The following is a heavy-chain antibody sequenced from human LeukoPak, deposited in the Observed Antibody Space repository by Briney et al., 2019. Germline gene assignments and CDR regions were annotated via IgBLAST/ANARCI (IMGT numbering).Heavy chain of an antibody. D-gene: IGHD2-15*01. J-gene: IGHJ5*02. Sequence: PGGSLRLSCAASGFTFSSYSMNWVRQAPGKGLEWVSSISSSSSYIYYADSVKGRFTISRDNAKNSLYLQMNSLRAEDTAVYYCARVGYCSGGSCYRSWFDPWGQGTLVTVSS. CDR3: ARVGYCSGGSCYRSWFDP. CDR2: ISSSSSYI. CDR1: GFTFSSYS. V-gene: IGHV3-21*01.